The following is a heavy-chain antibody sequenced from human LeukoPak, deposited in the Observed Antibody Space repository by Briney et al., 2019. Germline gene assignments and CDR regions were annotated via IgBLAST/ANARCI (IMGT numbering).Heavy chain of an antibody. D-gene: IGHD2-15*01. CDR2: IDPAGSGQ. Sequence: GGSLRLSCAASGFTFRRNWMSWLRQAPGKGLEWVTNIDPAGSGQYYVDSVKGRFTISRDNAKNSLYLQMNSLRAEDTAVYYCARPHCGGGTCYDYWGQGTLVTVS. CDR3: ARPHCGGGTCYDY. CDR1: GFTFRRNW. J-gene: IGHJ4*02. V-gene: IGHV3-7*03.